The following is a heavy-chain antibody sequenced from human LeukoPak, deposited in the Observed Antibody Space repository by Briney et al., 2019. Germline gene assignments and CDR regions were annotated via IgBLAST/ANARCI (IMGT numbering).Heavy chain of an antibody. J-gene: IGHJ4*02. CDR3: ARDASESSTGWCYFDY. CDR1: GFTFTTSW. D-gene: IGHD6-19*01. V-gene: IGHV3-7*03. CDR2: IKGDGSQS. Sequence: SGGSLRLSCAASGFTFTTSWMNWVRQAPGKGLEWVAMIKGDGSQSYYVDSVRGRFTISRDNAKDSLYLQMNSLRAEDTAVYYCARDASESSTGWCYFDYWGQGALVTVSS.